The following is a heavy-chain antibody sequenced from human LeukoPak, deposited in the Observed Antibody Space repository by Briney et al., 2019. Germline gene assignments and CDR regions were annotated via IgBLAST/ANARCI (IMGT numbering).Heavy chain of an antibody. V-gene: IGHV4-4*02. CDR1: GFTISSYGM. CDR2: IYHSGST. Sequence: GSLRLSCAASGFTISSYGMSWVRQAPGKGLEWIGEIYHSGSTNYNPSLKSRVTISVDKSKNQFSLKLSSVTAADTAVYYCAREAGLAVAGGFDYWGQGTLVTVSS. D-gene: IGHD6-19*01. J-gene: IGHJ4*02. CDR3: AREAGLAVAGGFDY.